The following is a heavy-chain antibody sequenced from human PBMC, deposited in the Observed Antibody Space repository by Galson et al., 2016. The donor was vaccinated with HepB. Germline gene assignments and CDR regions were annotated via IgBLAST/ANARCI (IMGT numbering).Heavy chain of an antibody. V-gene: IGHV3-11*01. CDR2: ISSSGTTV. CDR1: GFTFSDYF. J-gene: IGHJ6*02. Sequence: SLRLSCAASGFTFSDYFMSWIRQAPGKGLEWLSYISSSGTTVYYSASVKGRFTVFRDNVKSSLFLQLKGLRAEDTGTYYCATANYHYFGLDVWGQGTTVAVSS. CDR3: ATANYHYFGLDV.